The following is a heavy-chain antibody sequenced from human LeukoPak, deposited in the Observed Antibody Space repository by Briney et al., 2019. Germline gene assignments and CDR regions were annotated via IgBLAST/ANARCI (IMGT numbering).Heavy chain of an antibody. CDR2: INTDGSST. CDR3: ARGYCSSTSCYKGGAFDI. J-gene: IGHJ3*02. Sequence: GGSLRLSCAASGFTFSSYWMHWVRQAPGKGLVWVSRINTDGSSTSYADSVKGRFTISRDNAKNTLYLQMNSLRAEDTAVYYCARGYCSSTSCYKGGAFDIWGQGTMVTVSS. V-gene: IGHV3-74*01. CDR1: GFTFSSYW. D-gene: IGHD2-2*02.